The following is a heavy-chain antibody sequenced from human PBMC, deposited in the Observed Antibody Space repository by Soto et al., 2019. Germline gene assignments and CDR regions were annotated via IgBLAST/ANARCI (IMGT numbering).Heavy chain of an antibody. J-gene: IGHJ5*02. V-gene: IGHV2-5*01. Sequence: QITLKESGPTLVKPTQTLTLTCTFSGFSLTTAGAGVGWIRQPPGKALECLALIYWNDDTRYSPSLKSRLTSAKDTSQNQVVLRMTSMDPVDTATYYCAHSGYGNDPRDNWFDPWGQGILVIVSS. D-gene: IGHD5-12*01. CDR1: GFSLTTAGAG. CDR2: IYWNDDT. CDR3: AHSGYGNDPRDNWFDP.